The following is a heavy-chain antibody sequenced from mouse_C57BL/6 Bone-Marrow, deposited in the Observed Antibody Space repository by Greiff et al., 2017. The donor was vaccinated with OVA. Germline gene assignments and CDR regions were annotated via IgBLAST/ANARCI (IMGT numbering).Heavy chain of an antibody. CDR2: IWSGGST. V-gene: IGHV2-2*01. J-gene: IGHJ3*01. CDR3: ARAGDYEAWFAY. Sequence: QVQLKQSGPGLVQPSQSLSITCTVSGFSLTSYGVHWVRQSPGKGLEWLGVIWSGGSTEYNAAFISRLSISKDNSKRQVFFKMNRLQADDTAIYYGARAGDYEAWFAYWGQGTLVTVSA. CDR1: GFSLTSYG. D-gene: IGHD2-4*01.